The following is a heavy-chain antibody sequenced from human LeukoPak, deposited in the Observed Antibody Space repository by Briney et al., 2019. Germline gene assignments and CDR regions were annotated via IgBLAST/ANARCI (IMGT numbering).Heavy chain of an antibody. J-gene: IGHJ4*02. CDR3: AKTRQQQLKIYYFDY. D-gene: IGHD6-13*01. CDR2: ISGSDGPT. Sequence: GGSLRLSCAASRLTFSSYDMNWVRQAPGKGLEWVSTISGSDGPTYYADSVKGRFTISRDNSKNTLYLQMNSLRAEDTAVYYCAKTRQQQLKIYYFDYWGQGTLVTVSS. V-gene: IGHV3-23*01. CDR1: RLTFSSYD.